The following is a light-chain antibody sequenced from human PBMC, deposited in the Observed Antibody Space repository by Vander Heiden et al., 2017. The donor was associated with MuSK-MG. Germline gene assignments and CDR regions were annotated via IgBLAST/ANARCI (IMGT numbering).Light chain of an antibody. CDR3: NSRDSIGNHLV. V-gene: IGLV3-19*01. CDR1: SLRSSY. Sequence: SELTQDLAVSVALGQTVRSTCQGDSLRSSYASRYQQKPGPAPVLVIYAKNNRPTGIPVRFSGSSSGNTASVTITGAQAEDEADYYCNSRDSIGNHLVFGGGTKLTVL. CDR2: AKN. J-gene: IGLJ2*01.